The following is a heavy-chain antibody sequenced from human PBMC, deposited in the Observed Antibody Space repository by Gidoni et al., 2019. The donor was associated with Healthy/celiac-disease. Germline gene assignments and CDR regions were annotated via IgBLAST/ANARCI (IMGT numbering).Heavy chain of an antibody. J-gene: IGHJ6*02. D-gene: IGHD3-3*01. CDR3: ARGGGTIFGVVIPGGAYYYGMDV. CDR2: IIPILGIA. CDR1: GGTFSSYA. V-gene: IGHV1-69*04. Sequence: QVQLVQSGAEVKKPGSSVKVSCKASGGTFSSYAISWVRQAPGQGLEWMGRIIPILGIANYAQKFQGRVTITADKSTSTAYMELSSLRSEDTAVYYCARGGGTIFGVVIPGGAYYYGMDVWGQGTTVTVSS.